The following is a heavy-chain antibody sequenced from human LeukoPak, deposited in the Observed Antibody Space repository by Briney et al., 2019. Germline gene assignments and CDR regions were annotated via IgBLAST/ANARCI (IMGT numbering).Heavy chain of an antibody. CDR2: IRYDGSNK. V-gene: IGHV3-30*02. CDR1: GFTFSSYG. J-gene: IGHJ6*03. Sequence: GSLRLSCAASGFTFSSYGIHLVRQAPGKGLEWVAFIRYDGSNKYYADSVKGRFTISRDNSKNTLYLQMNSLRAEDTAVYYCAKDLFYYYYMDVWGKGTTVTVSS. CDR3: AKDLFYYYYMDV.